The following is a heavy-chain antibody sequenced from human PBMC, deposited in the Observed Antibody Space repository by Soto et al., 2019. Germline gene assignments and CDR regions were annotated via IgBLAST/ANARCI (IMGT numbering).Heavy chain of an antibody. CDR3: ARSCGGDCYSFDY. J-gene: IGHJ4*02. V-gene: IGHV4-30-4*01. CDR1: GGSISSGDYY. CDR2: IYYSGNT. Sequence: QVQLQESGPGLVKPSQTLSLTCTVSGGSISSGDYYWSWIRQPPGKGLEWIGYIYYSGNTYYNPSLKRRATISVDTSKSQFSLKVSSVTAADTAVYYCARSCGGDCYSFDYWGQGTLVTVSS. D-gene: IGHD2-21*02.